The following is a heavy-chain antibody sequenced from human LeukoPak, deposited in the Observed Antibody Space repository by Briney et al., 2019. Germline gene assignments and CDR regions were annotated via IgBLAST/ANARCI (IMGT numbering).Heavy chain of an antibody. Sequence: PGGSLRLSCAASGFTFSSYNMNWVRQAPGKGLEWVSSITNSGSYIYYADSVKGRFTISRDNAKNTLYLHMNSLRAEDTAVYYCARDTLDYGDYVASIYYYYGMDVWGQGTTVTVSS. J-gene: IGHJ6*02. CDR1: GFTFSSYN. D-gene: IGHD4-17*01. V-gene: IGHV3-21*06. CDR3: ARDTLDYGDYVASIYYYYGMDV. CDR2: ITNSGSYI.